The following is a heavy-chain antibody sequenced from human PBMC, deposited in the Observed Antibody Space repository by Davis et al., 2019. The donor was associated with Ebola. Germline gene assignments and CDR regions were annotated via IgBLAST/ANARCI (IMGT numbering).Heavy chain of an antibody. CDR3: ARESTLPWFDP. CDR1: GFPFILYA. J-gene: IGHJ5*02. Sequence: SVKVSCKASGFPFILYAISWVRQAPGQGLEWMGGIIPIFGTANYAQKFQGRVTITADESTSTAYMELSSLRSEDTAVYYCARESTLPWFDPWGQGTLVTVSS. V-gene: IGHV1-69*13. CDR2: IIPIFGTA. D-gene: IGHD3-16*01.